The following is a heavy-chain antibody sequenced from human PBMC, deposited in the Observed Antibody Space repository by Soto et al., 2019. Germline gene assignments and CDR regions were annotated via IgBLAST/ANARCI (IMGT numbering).Heavy chain of an antibody. CDR2: IYSGGST. CDR1: GFTVSSSY. J-gene: IGHJ4*02. CDR3: AGGAPKYYFDY. Sequence: PGGSLRLSCAASGFTVSSSYMTWVRQAPGKGLEWVSVIYSGGSTYYADSVKGRFTISRDNSKNTLYLQMSILRAEDTAVYYCAGGAPKYYFDYWGQGTLVTVSS. V-gene: IGHV3-53*01.